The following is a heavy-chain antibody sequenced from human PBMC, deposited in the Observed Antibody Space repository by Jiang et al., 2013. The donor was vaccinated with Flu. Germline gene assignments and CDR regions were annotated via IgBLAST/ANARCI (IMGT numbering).Heavy chain of an antibody. D-gene: IGHD3-10*01. J-gene: IGHJ5*02. V-gene: IGHV2-5*02. CDR1: GFSLSTSGVG. CDR3: AHTKVDMVRGVFDP. CDR2: IYWDDDK. Sequence: KPTQTLTLTCTFSGFSLSTSGVGVGWIRQPPGKALEWLALIYWDDDKRHSPSLKSRLTITKDTSKNQVVLTMTNMDPVDTATYYCAHTKVDMVRGVFDPWGQGTLVTVSS.